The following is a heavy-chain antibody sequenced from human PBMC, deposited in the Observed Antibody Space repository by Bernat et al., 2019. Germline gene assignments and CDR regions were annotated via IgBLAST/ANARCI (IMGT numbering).Heavy chain of an antibody. D-gene: IGHD6-19*01. CDR3: AKDVRSGWLAEYFQH. Sequence: VQLVESGGGVVQPGRSLRLSCAASGFTFSSYAMSWVRQAPGKGLEWVSAISGSGGSTYYADSVKGRFTISRDNSKNTLYLQMNSLRAEDTAVYYCAKDVRSGWLAEYFQHWGQGTLVTVSS. CDR2: ISGSGGST. J-gene: IGHJ1*01. CDR1: GFTFSSYA. V-gene: IGHV3-23*04.